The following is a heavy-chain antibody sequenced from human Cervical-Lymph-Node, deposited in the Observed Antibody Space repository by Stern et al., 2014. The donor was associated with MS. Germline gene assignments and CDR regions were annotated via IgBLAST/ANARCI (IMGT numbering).Heavy chain of an antibody. V-gene: IGHV4-31*03. CDR2: LYYSGST. CDR3: ARDGPQVGVGSFDI. D-gene: IGHD1-26*01. Sequence: QLVQSGPGLVKPSQTLSLTCTVSGGSISSGDYYWSWIRQHPGKGLEWIGYLYYSGSTYYNPSLKSRVTISVDTSKNQFSLKLSSVTAADTAVYYCARDGPQVGVGSFDIWGQGTMVTVSS. J-gene: IGHJ3*02. CDR1: GGSISSGDYY.